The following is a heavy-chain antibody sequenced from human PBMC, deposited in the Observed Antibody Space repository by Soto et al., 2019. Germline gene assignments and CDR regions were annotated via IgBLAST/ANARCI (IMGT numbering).Heavy chain of an antibody. CDR3: ARLGSYRELLVDY. V-gene: IGHV4-34*01. Sequence: SETLSLTCAVYGGSFSGYYWSWIRQPPGKGLEWIGEINHSGSTNYNPSLKSRVTISVDTSKNQFSLKLSSVTAADTAVYYCARLGSYRELLVDYWGQGTLVTVSS. D-gene: IGHD1-26*01. J-gene: IGHJ4*02. CDR1: GGSFSGYY. CDR2: INHSGST.